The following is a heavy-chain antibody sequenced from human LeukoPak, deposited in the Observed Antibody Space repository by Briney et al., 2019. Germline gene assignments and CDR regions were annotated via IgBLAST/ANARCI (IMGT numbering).Heavy chain of an antibody. CDR3: ARGITMIVVRSYYFDY. Sequence: GGSLRLSCEASGFTFSSYAMSWVRQAPGKGLEWVSVISGSGDSTYYADSVEGRCTISRDNSKNTLYLQTNSLRSEDTAVYYCARGITMIVVRSYYFDYWGQGTLVTVSS. CDR2: ISGSGDST. CDR1: GFTFSSYA. D-gene: IGHD3-22*01. V-gene: IGHV3-23*01. J-gene: IGHJ4*02.